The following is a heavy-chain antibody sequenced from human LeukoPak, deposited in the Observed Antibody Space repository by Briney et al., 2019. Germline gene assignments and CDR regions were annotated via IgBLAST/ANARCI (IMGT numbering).Heavy chain of an antibody. CDR3: ARGVVAATLSGTDY. J-gene: IGHJ4*02. CDR1: GFTFSSYG. CDR2: ISSSSSYI. Sequence: GGSLRLSCAASGFTFSSYGMSWVRQAPGKGLEWVASISSSSSYIYYADSVKGRFTTSRDNAKNSLYLQMNSLRAEDTAVYYCARGVVAATLSGTDYWGQGTLVTVSS. D-gene: IGHD2-15*01. V-gene: IGHV3-21*01.